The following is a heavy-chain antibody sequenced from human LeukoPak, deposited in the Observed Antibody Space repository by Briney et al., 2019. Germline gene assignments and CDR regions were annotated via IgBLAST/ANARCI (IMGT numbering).Heavy chain of an antibody. CDR2: INWNSGSI. D-gene: IGHD3-10*01. CDR3: ARDGPNYYGSGSQSLDY. CDR1: GFTLDDYA. J-gene: IGHJ4*02. V-gene: IGHV3-9*01. Sequence: PGRSLRLSCAASGFTLDDYAMHWVRQAPGKGLEWVSGINWNSGSIAYADSVKGRFTIFRDKSKNTLYLQMNSLRAEDTAMYYCARDGPNYYGSGSQSLDYWGQGTLVTVSS.